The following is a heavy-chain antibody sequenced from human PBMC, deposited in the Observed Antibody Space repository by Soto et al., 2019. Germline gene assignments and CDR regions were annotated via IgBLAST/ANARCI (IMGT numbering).Heavy chain of an antibody. CDR1: GVSITSYF. V-gene: IGHV4-59*01. CDR2: ISFSGAT. J-gene: IGHJ3*01. D-gene: IGHD5-12*01. CDR3: ARDRRDGYTRYFEV. Sequence: SETLSLTCTVSGVSITSYFWSWIRQTPGKGLDWIGSISFSGATYSNPSLKGRAALSVDTSENHLSLTLNSVTSADTAVYFCARDRRDGYTRYFEVWGQGKQVTVSS.